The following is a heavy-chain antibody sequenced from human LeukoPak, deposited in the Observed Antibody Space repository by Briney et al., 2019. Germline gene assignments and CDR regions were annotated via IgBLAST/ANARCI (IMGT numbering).Heavy chain of an antibody. V-gene: IGHV3-30*02. CDR2: IRYDGSNK. CDR1: GFTFSSYG. D-gene: IGHD3-22*01. CDR3: VLYYYDSSGYYYSESAAFDI. J-gene: IGHJ3*02. Sequence: GGSLRLSCAASGFTFSSYGMHWVRQAPGKGLEWVAFIRYDGSNKYYADSVKGRFTTSRDNSKNTLYLQMNSLRAEDTAVYYCVLYYYDSSGYYYSESAAFDIWGQGTMVTVSS.